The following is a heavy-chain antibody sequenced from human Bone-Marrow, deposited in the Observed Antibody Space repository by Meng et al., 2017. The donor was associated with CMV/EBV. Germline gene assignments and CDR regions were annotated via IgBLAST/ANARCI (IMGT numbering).Heavy chain of an antibody. CDR3: ARGRNRYCSSTSCLRGMDV. D-gene: IGHD2-2*01. CDR1: GGSFSGYY. J-gene: IGHJ6*02. CDR2: INHSGST. V-gene: IGHV4-34*01. Sequence: SETLSLTCAVYGGSFSGYYWSWIRQPPGKGLEWIGEINHSGSTNYNPSLKSRVTISVDTSKSQFSLKLSSVTAADTAVYYCARGRNRYCSSTSCLRGMDVWGQGATVTFYS.